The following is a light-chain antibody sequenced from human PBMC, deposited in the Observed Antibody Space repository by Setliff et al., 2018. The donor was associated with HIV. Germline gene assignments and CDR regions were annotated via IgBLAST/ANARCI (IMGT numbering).Light chain of an antibody. V-gene: IGLV2-23*02. CDR2: EVN. CDR1: SSDIGSYNL. J-gene: IGLJ1*01. Sequence: QSVLTQPASVSGSPGQSITISCTGTSSDIGSYNLVSWYQQHPDQAPKLILYEVNKGPSGISYRFSGSKSGNTASLTISELQAEDEADYYCCSYTGGSSLFVFGTGNKVTVL. CDR3: CSYTGGSSLFV.